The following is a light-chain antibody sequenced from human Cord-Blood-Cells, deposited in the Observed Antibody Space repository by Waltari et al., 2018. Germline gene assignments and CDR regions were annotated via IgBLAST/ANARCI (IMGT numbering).Light chain of an antibody. V-gene: IGKV3-15*01. Sequence: EIVMTQSPATLSVSPRERAPLSCRASQSVSSNLAWYQQKPGQAPRLLIYGASTRATGIPARFSGSGSGTEFTLTISSLQSEDFAVYYCQQYNNWPPWTFGQGTKVEIK. CDR2: GAS. J-gene: IGKJ1*01. CDR1: QSVSSN. CDR3: QQYNNWPPWT.